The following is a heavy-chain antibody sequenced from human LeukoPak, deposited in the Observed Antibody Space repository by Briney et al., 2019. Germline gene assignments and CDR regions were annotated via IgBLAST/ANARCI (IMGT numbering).Heavy chain of an antibody. CDR2: INWNGGST. CDR3: AGGRYIVPAAPYDAFEI. V-gene: IGHV3-20*04. J-gene: IGHJ3*02. D-gene: IGHD2-2*01. CDR1: GFTFDDYG. Sequence: GESLRLSCAASGFTFDDYGMSWFRQAPGKGLEWVSGINWNGGSTGYADSVKGRFTISRDNAKNSLYLQMNSLRAEDTALYYCAGGRYIVPAAPYDAFEIWGQGTMVTVSS.